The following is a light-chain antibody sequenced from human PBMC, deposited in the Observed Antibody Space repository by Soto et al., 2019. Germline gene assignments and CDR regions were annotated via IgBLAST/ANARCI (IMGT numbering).Light chain of an antibody. CDR3: QQYGSSLMYT. CDR1: QSVSSSY. J-gene: IGKJ2*01. Sequence: EIVLTQSPGTLSLSPGERATLSCRASQSVSSSYLAWYQQQPGQAPRLLIYETSNRATGSPDRFSGSGSGADFTLTISRLEPEDFAVYYCQQYGSSLMYTFGQGTKLEIK. CDR2: ETS. V-gene: IGKV3-20*01.